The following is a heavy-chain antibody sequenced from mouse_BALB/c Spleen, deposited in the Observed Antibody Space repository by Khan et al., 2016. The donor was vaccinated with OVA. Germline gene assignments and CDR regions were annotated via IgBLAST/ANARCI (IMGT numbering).Heavy chain of an antibody. CDR1: GFSLSRYN. CDR3: ARAYYRYDSYYAMDY. Sequence: QVQLKQSGPGLVAPSQSLSITCTVSGFSLSRYNIHWVRQPPGKGLEWLGMIWGGGGTDYNSTLKSRLSISKDNSKSQVFLKMNSLQTVDTAMYYCARAYYRYDSYYAMDYWGQGTSVTVSS. J-gene: IGHJ4*01. V-gene: IGHV2-6-4*01. D-gene: IGHD2-14*01. CDR2: IWGGGGT.